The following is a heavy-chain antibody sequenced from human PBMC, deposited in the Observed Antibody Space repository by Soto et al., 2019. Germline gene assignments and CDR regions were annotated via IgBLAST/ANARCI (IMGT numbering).Heavy chain of an antibody. Sequence: ASVKVSCKASGYTFTDYYIHWVRQAPGQGLEWMGWINPDSGGTDSAQKFRGRVTMTRDTSISTAYMELSSLTPDETAVFYCVRGYCTADSCYTNPPEWGQGILVTVSS. J-gene: IGHJ4*02. CDR1: GYTFTDYY. V-gene: IGHV1-2*02. D-gene: IGHD2-8*02. CDR2: INPDSGGT. CDR3: VRGYCTADSCYTNPPE.